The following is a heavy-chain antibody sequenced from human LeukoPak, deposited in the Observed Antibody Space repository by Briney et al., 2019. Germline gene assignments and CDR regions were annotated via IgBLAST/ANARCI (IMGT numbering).Heavy chain of an antibody. J-gene: IGHJ3*02. CDR2: IIPIFGTA. CDR3: ARDGGVYDPTRDAFDI. CDR1: GGTFSSYT. V-gene: IGHV1-69*15. Sequence: ASVKVSCKAYGGTFSSYTISWVRQAPGQGLEWMGRIIPIFGTANYAQKFQGRVTITADESTSTAYMELSSLRSDDTAVYFCARDGGVYDPTRDAFDIWGQGTMVTVSS. D-gene: IGHD3-16*01.